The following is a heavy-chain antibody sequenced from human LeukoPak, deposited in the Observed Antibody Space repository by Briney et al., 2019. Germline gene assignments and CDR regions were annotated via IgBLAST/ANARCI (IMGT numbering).Heavy chain of an antibody. D-gene: IGHD4-23*01. CDR1: GYTFTGYY. Sequence: GASVKVSCKASGYTFTGYYLHWVRQAPGQGLEWMGWISAYNGNTNYAQKLQGRVTMTTDTSTSTAYMELRSLRSDDTGVYYCARGSRGGNWDYYYGMDVWGQGTTVTVSS. J-gene: IGHJ6*02. CDR3: ARGSRGGNWDYYYGMDV. V-gene: IGHV1-18*04. CDR2: ISAYNGNT.